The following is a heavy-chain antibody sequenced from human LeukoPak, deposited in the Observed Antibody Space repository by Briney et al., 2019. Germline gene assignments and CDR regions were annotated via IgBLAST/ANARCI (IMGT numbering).Heavy chain of an antibody. CDR1: NGSISTTY. CDR3: ARGGWFHDR. CDR2: IHYSGST. V-gene: IGHV4-59*01. J-gene: IGHJ5*02. D-gene: IGHD6-19*01. Sequence: SETLSLTCSVSNGSISTTYWSWIQQPPGKGLEWIGNIHYSGSTNYNSSLKSRVTISVDTSKNHFSLKMISVTTADTAVYFCARGGWFHDRWGQGTLVTVSS.